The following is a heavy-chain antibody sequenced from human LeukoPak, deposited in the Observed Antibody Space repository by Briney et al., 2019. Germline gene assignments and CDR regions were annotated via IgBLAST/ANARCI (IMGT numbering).Heavy chain of an antibody. Sequence: TSETLSLTCAVSGGSISSSNWWTWVRQPPGKGLEWIGEMYHSGRTNYNPSLKSRVTISVDKSKNQFSLKLSSVTAADTAIYYCARVAPEVLRFLEWAPPDHLDYWGQGTLVTVSS. CDR2: MYHSGRT. D-gene: IGHD3-3*01. CDR1: GGSISSSNW. J-gene: IGHJ4*02. CDR3: ARVAPEVLRFLEWAPPDHLDY. V-gene: IGHV4-4*02.